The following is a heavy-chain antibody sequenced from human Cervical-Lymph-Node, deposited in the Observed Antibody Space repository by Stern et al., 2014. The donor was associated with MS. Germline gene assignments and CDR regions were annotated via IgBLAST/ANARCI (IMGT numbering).Heavy chain of an antibody. Sequence: VQLVESGAGVVRPGRSLRLSCATSGFTFSRYAVLWVRQAPGKGLEWVAAISYDGSNKLYGDPVKVRFTISRDNSKNTLFLQMNNLRPEDSGVYHCARDRLDGDYVYYYGLDVWGQGTTVTVSS. V-gene: IGHV3-30*04. CDR3: ARDRLDGDYVYYYGLDV. CDR1: GFTFSRYA. D-gene: IGHD4-17*01. J-gene: IGHJ6*02. CDR2: ISYDGSNK.